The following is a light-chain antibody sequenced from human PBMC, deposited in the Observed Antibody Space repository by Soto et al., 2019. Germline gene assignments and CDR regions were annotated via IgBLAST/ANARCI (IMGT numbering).Light chain of an antibody. CDR3: QQYGRSPWT. CDR1: QSVSSSF. Sequence: EIVLTQSPGTLSLSPGERATLSCRASQSVSSSFLAWYQQKPGQAPRLLIYGASSRATGIPDRFSGSGSGTAFTLAISRLEPEDFAVYYWQQYGRSPWTFGQGTKLEIK. V-gene: IGKV3-20*01. CDR2: GAS. J-gene: IGKJ1*01.